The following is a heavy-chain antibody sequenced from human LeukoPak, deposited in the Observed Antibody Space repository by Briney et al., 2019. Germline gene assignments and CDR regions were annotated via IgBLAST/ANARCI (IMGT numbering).Heavy chain of an antibody. CDR2: ISGSRGST. J-gene: IGHJ3*02. D-gene: IGHD3-22*01. CDR1: GFTFSSYA. Sequence: GGSLRLSCAASGFTFSSYAMSWVRQAPGKGLEWVSAISGSRGSTYYADSVKGRFTISRDNSKNTLYLQMNSLRAEDTAVYYCAKDYYYDTSGYRGAFHIWGQGTMVTVSS. V-gene: IGHV3-23*01. CDR3: AKDYYYDTSGYRGAFHI.